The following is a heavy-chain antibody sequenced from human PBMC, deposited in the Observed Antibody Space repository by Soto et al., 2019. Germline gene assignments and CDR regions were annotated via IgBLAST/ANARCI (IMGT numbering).Heavy chain of an antibody. Sequence: QVHLQQWGAGLLKPSETLSLTCAVYGGSVNGYYWNWIRQPPGKGLEWIGEFNHTGGTPYNPSLKSRFTMSVDTSKNQFSLRLSSVTAADTAIYYCATRITVFGLLIPPFDPWGQGTQVTVSS. CDR3: ATRITVFGLLIPPFDP. D-gene: IGHD3-3*01. V-gene: IGHV4-34*02. CDR1: GGSVNGYY. CDR2: FNHTGGT. J-gene: IGHJ5*02.